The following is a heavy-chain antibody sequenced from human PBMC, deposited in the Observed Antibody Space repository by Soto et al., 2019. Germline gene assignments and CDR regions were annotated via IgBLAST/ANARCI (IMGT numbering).Heavy chain of an antibody. J-gene: IGHJ6*02. CDR1: GFTFSSYA. CDR3: ARYPLRYYYHGMDV. D-gene: IGHD1-20*01. CDR2: ISGSGGST. Sequence: GGSLRLSCAASGFTFSSYAMSWVRQAPGKGLEWVSAISGSGGSTYYADSVKGRFTISRDNSKNTLYLQMNSLRAEDTAVYYCARYPLRYYYHGMDVWRQGTTVPISS. V-gene: IGHV3-23*01.